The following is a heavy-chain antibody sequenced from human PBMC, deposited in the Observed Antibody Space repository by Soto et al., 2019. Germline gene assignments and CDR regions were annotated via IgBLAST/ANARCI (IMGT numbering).Heavy chain of an antibody. CDR3: ARWMGQTYYDILTGYRTDYYDSSGSKCFDY. CDR2: IYYSGST. J-gene: IGHJ4*02. CDR1: GGSISSGGYY. Sequence: PSETLSLTCTVSGGSISSGGYYWSWIRQHPGKGLEWIGYIYYSGSTYYNPSLKSRVTISVDTSKNQFSLKLSSVTAADTAVYYCARWMGQTYYDILTGYRTDYYDSSGSKCFDYWGQGTLLTVSS. V-gene: IGHV4-31*03. D-gene: IGHD3-9*01.